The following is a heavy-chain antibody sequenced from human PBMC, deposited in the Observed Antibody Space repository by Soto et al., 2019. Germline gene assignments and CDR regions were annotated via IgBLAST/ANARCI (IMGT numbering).Heavy chain of an antibody. D-gene: IGHD3-9*01. CDR2: INMDGSST. CDR3: ARGPRGMYDNDH. CDR1: GFTFSNDW. Sequence: GGSLRLSCAASGFTFSNDWMHWVRQAAGKGLVWVSRINMDGSSTNYADSVKGRFTISRDNAKNTVYLQMNSLRAEDTAVYYCARGPRGMYDNDHWGQGALVTVSS. V-gene: IGHV3-74*01. J-gene: IGHJ5*02.